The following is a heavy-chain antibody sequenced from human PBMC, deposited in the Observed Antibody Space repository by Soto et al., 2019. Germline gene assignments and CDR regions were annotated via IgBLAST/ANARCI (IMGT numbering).Heavy chain of an antibody. CDR1: GFPFSIYS. CDR2: ITSGASTI. J-gene: IGHJ2*01. V-gene: IGHV3-48*02. Sequence: EVQLVESGGGLVQPGGSLRLSCTASGFPFSIYSRNWFRQAPGKGLEWLSYITSGASTIYYSDSVKGRFTISRDNAKNSLYLQMNSLRDEDTAVYYCARDLSFDLWGRGTLVTVSS. CDR3: ARDLSFDL.